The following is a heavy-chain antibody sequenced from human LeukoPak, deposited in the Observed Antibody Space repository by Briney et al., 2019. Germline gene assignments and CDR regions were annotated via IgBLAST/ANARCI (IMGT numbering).Heavy chain of an antibody. CDR2: ISSSGSAI. D-gene: IGHD3-10*01. Sequence: GGSLRLSCTASGFTFSNYEMNWVRQAPGKGLEWVSYISSSGSAIYYADSVKGRFTISRDNAKNSLYLQMNSLRAEDTAVYYCARGAGSGSSHIDYWGQGTLVTVSS. J-gene: IGHJ4*02. CDR1: GFTFSNYE. CDR3: ARGAGSGSSHIDY. V-gene: IGHV3-48*03.